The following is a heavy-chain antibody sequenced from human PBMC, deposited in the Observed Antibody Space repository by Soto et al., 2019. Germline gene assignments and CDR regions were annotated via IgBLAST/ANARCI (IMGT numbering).Heavy chain of an antibody. V-gene: IGHV4-4*07. Sequence: SETLSLTCTVSGVSISSYYWSWIPQPAGKGLEWIGRIYTSGSTNYNPSLKSRVTMSVDTSKNQFSLKLSSVTAADTAVYYCARWGGYCNNGVCRYYHFLGMTVWGEAPKVTASS. D-gene: IGHD2-8*01. CDR1: GVSISSYY. CDR2: IYTSGST. J-gene: IGHJ6*02. CDR3: ARWGGYCNNGVCRYYHFLGMTV.